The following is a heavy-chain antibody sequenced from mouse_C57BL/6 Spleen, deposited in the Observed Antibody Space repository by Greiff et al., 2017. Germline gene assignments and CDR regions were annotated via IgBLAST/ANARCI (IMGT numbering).Heavy chain of an antibody. CDR1: GFTFSDYG. J-gene: IGHJ4*01. V-gene: IGHV5-17*01. CDR3: GGGVDYAIDY. D-gene: IGHD1-1*02. CDR2: ISTGSSTN. Sequence: DVLLVESGGGLVKPGGSLKLSCAASGFTFSDYGMHWVRQAPEKGLEWVAYISTGSSTNYYTDKVKGRFTISRDNAKNTLYLQLTSLKSEDAAVYYCGGGVDYAIDYWGQGTSVTVSS.